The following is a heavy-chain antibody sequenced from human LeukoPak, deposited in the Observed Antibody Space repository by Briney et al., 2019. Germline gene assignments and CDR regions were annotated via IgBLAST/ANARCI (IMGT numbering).Heavy chain of an antibody. V-gene: IGHV4-59*01. CDR3: ARGRWAMTTVTITEYYFDY. CDR1: GGSISSYY. J-gene: IGHJ4*02. Sequence: PSETLSLTCTVSGGSISSYYWSWIRQPPGKELEWIGYIYYSGNTYCSPSLKSRVTFSIDTPKNQFSLNLSSVTAADTAVYYCARGRWAMTTVTITEYYFDYWGESSLLSVSS. D-gene: IGHD4-17*01. CDR2: IYYSGNT.